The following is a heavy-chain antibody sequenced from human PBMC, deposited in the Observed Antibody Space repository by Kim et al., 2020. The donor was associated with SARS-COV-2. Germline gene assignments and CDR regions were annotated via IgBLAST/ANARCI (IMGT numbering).Heavy chain of an antibody. V-gene: IGHV4-30-4*01. CDR1: GGSISSGDYY. Sequence: SEILSLTCTVSGGSISSGDYYWSWIRQPPGKGLEWIAYIYYSGRTYYNPSLKSRVTISVDTSKNQFSLKLSSVTAADTAVYYCARVLGYYGSGSPFDPWGQGTLVTVSS. J-gene: IGHJ5*02. D-gene: IGHD3-10*01. CDR3: ARVLGYYGSGSPFDP. CDR2: IYYSGRT.